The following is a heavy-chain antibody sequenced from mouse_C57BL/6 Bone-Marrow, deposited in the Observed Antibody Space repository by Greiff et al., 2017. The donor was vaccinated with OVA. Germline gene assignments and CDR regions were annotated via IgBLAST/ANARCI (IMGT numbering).Heavy chain of an antibody. V-gene: IGHV8-12*01. CDR3: ARNYYGSSHWYFDV. D-gene: IGHD1-1*01. Sequence: QVTLKVSGPGILQSSQTLSLTCSFSGFSLRTSGMGVSWLRQPSGKGLEWLAHIYWDDDMRYQPSLKSRLTISKDTSRNQVFLKITSVDTADTATYYGARNYYGSSHWYFDVWGTGTTVTVSS. CDR1: GFSLRTSGMG. CDR2: IYWDDDM. J-gene: IGHJ1*03.